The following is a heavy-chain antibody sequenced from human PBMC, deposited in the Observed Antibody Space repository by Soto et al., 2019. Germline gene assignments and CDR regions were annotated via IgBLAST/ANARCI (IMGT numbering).Heavy chain of an antibody. CDR3: ARGREWSPRGTLPPVGGAWYGNSDYGMDV. J-gene: IGHJ6*02. CDR1: GFTFSSYA. Sequence: QVQLVESGGGVVQPGRSLRLSCAASGFTFSSYAMHWVRQAPGKGLEWVAVISYDGSNKYYADSVKGRFTISRDNSKKTRCLQMTSVRAKGTAEYYCARGREWSPRGTLPPVGGAWYGNSDYGMDVWGQGTTVTVSS. V-gene: IGHV3-30-3*01. D-gene: IGHD6-19*01. CDR2: ISYDGSNK.